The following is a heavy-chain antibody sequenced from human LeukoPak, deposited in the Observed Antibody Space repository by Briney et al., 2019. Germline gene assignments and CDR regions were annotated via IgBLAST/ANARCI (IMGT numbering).Heavy chain of an antibody. CDR3: ARDRGPYYCASRPESPDAFDI. D-gene: IGHD3-22*01. J-gene: IGHJ3*02. V-gene: IGHV3-48*03. CDR1: GFTFSSYE. Sequence: GGSLRLSCAASGFTFSSYEMNWVRQAPGKGLEWVSYISSGGSTIYYADSVKGRFTISRDNAKNSLYLQMNSLRAEDTAVYYCARDRGPYYCASRPESPDAFDIWGQGTMVTVSS. CDR2: ISSGGSTI.